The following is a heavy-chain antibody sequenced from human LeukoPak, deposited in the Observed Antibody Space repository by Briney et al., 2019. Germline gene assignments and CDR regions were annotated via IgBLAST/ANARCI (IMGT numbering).Heavy chain of an antibody. CDR1: CYTFTSYG. D-gene: IGHD5-12*01. Sequence: GASVKVSCKASCYTFTSYGITCVRQAPGQGLEWMGWIIGYNGNTKYARKVQGRVTMTTDTSTTTAYMELRSLRSDDKAVYYCARDTGLEWRRLGKEACDIWGQGTVVTV. J-gene: IGHJ3*02. CDR2: IIGYNGNT. V-gene: IGHV1-18*01. CDR3: ARDTGLEWRRLGKEACDI.